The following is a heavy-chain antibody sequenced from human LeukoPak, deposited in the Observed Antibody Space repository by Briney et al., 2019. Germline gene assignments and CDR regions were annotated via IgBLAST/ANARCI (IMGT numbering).Heavy chain of an antibody. J-gene: IGHJ3*02. CDR2: IYISGSGST. Sequence: PSETLSLTCTVSGGSISSYYWSWIRQPAGKGLEWIGRIYISGSGSTNYNPSLKSRVTISVDTSKNQFSLKLSSVTAADTAVYYCARQDITMIDYAFDIWGQGTMVTVSS. D-gene: IGHD3-22*01. V-gene: IGHV4-4*07. CDR3: ARQDITMIDYAFDI. CDR1: GGSISSYY.